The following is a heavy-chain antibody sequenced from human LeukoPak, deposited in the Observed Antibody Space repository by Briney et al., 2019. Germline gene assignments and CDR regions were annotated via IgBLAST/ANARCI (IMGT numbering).Heavy chain of an antibody. Sequence: ASVKVSCKASGYTFTSYGISWVRQAPGQGLEWMGWISGNNGNTNYAQHLQGRVTMTTDTSTSTAYMELRSLRSDDTAVYYCARDVFSTYYYDSSGLGDAFEIWARGTMVTVSS. CDR1: GYTFTSYG. CDR3: ARDVFSTYYYDSSGLGDAFEI. CDR2: ISGNNGNT. V-gene: IGHV1-18*01. D-gene: IGHD3-22*01. J-gene: IGHJ3*02.